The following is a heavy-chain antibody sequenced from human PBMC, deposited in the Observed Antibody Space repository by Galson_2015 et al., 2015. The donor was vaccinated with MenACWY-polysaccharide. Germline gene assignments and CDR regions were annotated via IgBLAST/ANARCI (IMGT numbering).Heavy chain of an antibody. Sequence: SLRLSCAASGFTFSSYWMHWVRHAPGKGLVWVSRIYSDGSDTTYADSVKGRFTVSRDNAKNTLYLQMNSLRAEDTAVYYCARDTTLDYWGRGTLVTVSS. CDR1: GFTFSSYW. CDR2: IYSDGSDT. D-gene: IGHD1-26*01. CDR3: ARDTTLDY. J-gene: IGHJ4*02. V-gene: IGHV3-74*01.